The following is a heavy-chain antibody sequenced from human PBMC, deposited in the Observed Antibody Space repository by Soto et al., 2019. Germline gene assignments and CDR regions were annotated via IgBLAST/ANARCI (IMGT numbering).Heavy chain of an antibody. CDR1: GFTFSSYG. D-gene: IGHD5-12*01. CDR3: AKYLTIVATTPGAAY. V-gene: IGHV3-30*18. J-gene: IGHJ4*02. Sequence: QVQLVESGGGVVQPGRSLRLSCAASGFTFSSYGMHWVRQAPGKGLEWVAVISYDGSNKYYADSVKGRFTISRDNSKNTLYLQMNSLRAEETAVYYCAKYLTIVATTPGAAYWGQGPLVTVSS. CDR2: ISYDGSNK.